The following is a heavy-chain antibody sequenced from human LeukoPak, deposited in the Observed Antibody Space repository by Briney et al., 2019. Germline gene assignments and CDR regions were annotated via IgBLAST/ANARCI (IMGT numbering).Heavy chain of an antibody. CDR3: ARGVQLWVDAFDI. CDR2: IYYSGST. CDR1: GGSVNSGSHY. Sequence: PSETLSLTCTVSGGSVNSGSHYWSWIRQPPGKGLEWIGYIYYSGSTNYNPSLKSRVTISVDTSKNQFSLKLSSVTAADTAVYYCARGVQLWVDAFDIWGQGTMVTVSS. V-gene: IGHV4-61*01. D-gene: IGHD5-18*01. J-gene: IGHJ3*02.